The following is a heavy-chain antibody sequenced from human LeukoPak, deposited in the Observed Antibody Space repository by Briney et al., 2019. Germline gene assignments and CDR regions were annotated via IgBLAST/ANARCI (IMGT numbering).Heavy chain of an antibody. CDR3: ARAKRYYYEN. Sequence: SETLSLTCTVSGGSISSYYWSWIRQPPGKGLERIGYIYYSGSTNYNPSLKSRVTISVDTSKNQFSLKLSSVTAADTAVYYCARAKRYYYENWGQGTLVTVSS. J-gene: IGHJ4*02. D-gene: IGHD2-15*01. CDR1: GGSISSYY. CDR2: IYYSGST. V-gene: IGHV4-59*01.